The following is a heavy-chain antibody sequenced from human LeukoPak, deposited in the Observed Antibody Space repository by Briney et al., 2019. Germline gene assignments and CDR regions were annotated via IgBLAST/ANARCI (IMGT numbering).Heavy chain of an antibody. V-gene: IGHV3-74*01. Sequence: GGSLRLSCAASGLTFSSYWMHWVRQAPGKGLVWVSRINSDGSSTSYADSVKGRFTISRDNSKNTLYLQMNSLRAEDTAVYYCAKDRVGAHDYFDYWGQGTLVTVSS. CDR2: INSDGSST. CDR3: AKDRVGAHDYFDY. CDR1: GLTFSSYW. J-gene: IGHJ4*02. D-gene: IGHD1-26*01.